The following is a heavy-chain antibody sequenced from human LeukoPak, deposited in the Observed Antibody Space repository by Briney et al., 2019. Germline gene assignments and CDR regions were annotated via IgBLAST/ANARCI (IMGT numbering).Heavy chain of an antibody. Sequence: GGSLRLSCAASGFAFSSYAMSWVRQAPGKGLEWVSSISGTGGRTYYADSVKGRFTISRDNSRNTLDLQMNSLRADDTAVYYCARDGYSNYWYLNLWGQGTLVTVSS. CDR1: GFAFSSYA. J-gene: IGHJ4*02. CDR2: ISGTGGRT. CDR3: ARDGYSNYWYLNL. V-gene: IGHV3-23*01. D-gene: IGHD6-13*01.